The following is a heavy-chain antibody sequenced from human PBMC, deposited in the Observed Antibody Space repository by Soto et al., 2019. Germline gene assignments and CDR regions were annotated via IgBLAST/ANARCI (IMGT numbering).Heavy chain of an antibody. CDR1: GYTFTSYG. J-gene: IGHJ5*02. CDR3: ATGYCSSTSCYQPYNWFDP. D-gene: IGHD2-2*01. Sequence: ASVKVSCKASGYTFTSYGISWVRQAPGQGLEWMGWISAYNGNTNYAQKLQGRVTMTTDTSTSTAYMELRSLRSDDTAVYYCATGYCSSTSCYQPYNWFDPWGQGTLVTVSS. V-gene: IGHV1-18*01. CDR2: ISAYNGNT.